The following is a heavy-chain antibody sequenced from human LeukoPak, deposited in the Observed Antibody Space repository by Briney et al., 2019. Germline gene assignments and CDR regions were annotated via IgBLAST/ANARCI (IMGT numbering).Heavy chain of an antibody. Sequence: GETLRLSCAASGFTFSSYGMSWVRQAPGKGLEWVSAISGSGGSTYYADSVKGRFTISRDNSKNTLYLQMNSLRAEDTAVYYCSYSGSYKYFDYWGQGTLVTVSS. CDR1: GFTFSSYG. CDR3: SYSGSYKYFDY. V-gene: IGHV3-23*01. J-gene: IGHJ4*02. CDR2: ISGSGGST. D-gene: IGHD1-26*01.